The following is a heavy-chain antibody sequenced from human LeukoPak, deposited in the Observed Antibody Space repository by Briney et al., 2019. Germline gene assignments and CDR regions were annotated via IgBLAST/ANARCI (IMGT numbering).Heavy chain of an antibody. J-gene: IGHJ5*02. Sequence: ASVKVSCKASGYSFTTYNVHWVRQAPGQGLEWMGIINPTDGSTSYVQNFQGRLTVTRDTSTSTVYMELSSLRSEDTAVYYCARVSDIVYSRGFDPWGQGTLVTVSS. V-gene: IGHV1-46*01. D-gene: IGHD2-15*01. CDR1: GYSFTTYN. CDR2: INPTDGST. CDR3: ARVSDIVYSRGFDP.